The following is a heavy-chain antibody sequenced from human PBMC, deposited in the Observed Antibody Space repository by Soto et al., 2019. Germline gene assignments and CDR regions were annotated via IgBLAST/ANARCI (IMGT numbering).Heavy chain of an antibody. CDR3: ARGQRREDWFDP. Sequence: QLQLQESGSGPVKPSQTLSLTCTVSGGSVSSSNYSWSWIRQPPGKGLEWIGYIYHSGSTYYNPSLKSRVTISIDRSKNQFSLKLSSVTAADTAVYYCARGQRREDWFDPWGQGTLVTVSS. D-gene: IGHD1-26*01. V-gene: IGHV4-30-2*01. CDR1: GGSVSSSNYS. J-gene: IGHJ5*02. CDR2: IYHSGST.